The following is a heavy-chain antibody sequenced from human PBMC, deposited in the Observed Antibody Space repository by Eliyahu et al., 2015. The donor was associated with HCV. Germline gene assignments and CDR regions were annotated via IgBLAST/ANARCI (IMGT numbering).Heavy chain of an antibody. Sequence: QVQLVESGGGVVQPGGSLXLSCAASGFXFSSYXXXWXRQAPGKGLEWVAFIRYDGSNKYYADSVKGRFTISRDNSKNTLYLQMNSLRAEDTAVYYCAKDQVVPAAIPYYYYYYYMDVWGKGTTVTVSS. D-gene: IGHD2-2*01. CDR1: GFXFSSYX. CDR2: IRYDGSNK. J-gene: IGHJ6*03. CDR3: AKDQVVPAAIPYYYYYYYMDV. V-gene: IGHV3-30*02.